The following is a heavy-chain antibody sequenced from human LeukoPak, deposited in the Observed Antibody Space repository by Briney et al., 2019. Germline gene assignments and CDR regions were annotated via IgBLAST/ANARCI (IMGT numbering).Heavy chain of an antibody. CDR1: GGSISSYY. D-gene: IGHD3-3*01. CDR3: ARDLDFWSGYHRYYYGMDV. V-gene: IGHV4-59*01. CDR2: IYYSGST. Sequence: PSETLSLTCTVSGGSISSYYWSWIRQPPGKGLEWIGYIYYSGSTNYNPSLKSRVTISVDTSKNQFSLKLSSVTAADTAVYYCARDLDFWSGYHRYYYGMDVWGQGTTVIVSS. J-gene: IGHJ6*02.